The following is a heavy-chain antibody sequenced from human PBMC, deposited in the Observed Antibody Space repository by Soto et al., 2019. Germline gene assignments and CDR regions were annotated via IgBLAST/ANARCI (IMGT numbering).Heavy chain of an antibody. CDR1: GFTFSSYA. D-gene: IGHD3-3*01. V-gene: IGHV3-23*01. J-gene: IGHJ3*02. CDR3: AGPYDFWSGYYGDAFDI. CDR2: ISGSGGST. Sequence: PGGSLRLSCAASGFTFSSYAMSWVRQAPGKGLEWVSAISGSGGSTYYADSVKGRFTISRDNSKNTLYLQMNSLRAEDTAVYYCAGPYDFWSGYYGDAFDIWGQGTMVTVSS.